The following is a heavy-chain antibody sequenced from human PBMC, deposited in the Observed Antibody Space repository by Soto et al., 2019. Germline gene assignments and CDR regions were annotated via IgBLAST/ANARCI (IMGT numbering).Heavy chain of an antibody. J-gene: IGHJ5*02. CDR1: GFTLSDYY. CDR3: SRGGGGGLFDL. V-gene: IGHV3-11*06. D-gene: IGHD2-15*01. CDR2: ISPKGTYR. Sequence: QVQLVESGGGLVKPGWSLRLSCATSGFTLSDYYMSWIRQAPGKGLEFVSYISPKGTYRTYADSVKGRFTISRDNAKNSLYLQVNSLRAEDTADYYCSRGGGGGLFDLWGQGTFVTVSS.